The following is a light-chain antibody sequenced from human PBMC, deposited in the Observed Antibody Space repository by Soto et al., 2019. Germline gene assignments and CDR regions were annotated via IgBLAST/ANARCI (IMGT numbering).Light chain of an antibody. CDR1: QSVLYSPNNKNY. CDR2: WAS. CDR3: QQYYTTPPT. V-gene: IGKV4-1*01. J-gene: IGKJ4*01. Sequence: DIVMTQSPDSLAVSLGERATINCKSSQSVLYSPNNKNYLAWYQQKPGQPPKLLIYWASTRESGVPDRFSGSGSGTDFTLTISSLQAEDVAFYYCQQYYTTPPTFGGGTKVQIK.